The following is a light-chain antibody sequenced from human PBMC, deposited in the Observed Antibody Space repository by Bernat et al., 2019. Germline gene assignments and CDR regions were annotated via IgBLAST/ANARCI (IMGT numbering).Light chain of an antibody. Sequence: SALTQPASVSGSPGQSITISCTGTSSDVGSYNYVPWYQHHPGKAPKLMIYDVTNRPSGVSNRFSGSKSGNTASLTISGLQAEDEADYYCNSCTGSSTPWVFGRGTKLTVL. CDR2: DVT. CDR3: NSCTGSSTPWV. V-gene: IGLV2-14*01. J-gene: IGLJ3*02. CDR1: SSDVGSYNY.